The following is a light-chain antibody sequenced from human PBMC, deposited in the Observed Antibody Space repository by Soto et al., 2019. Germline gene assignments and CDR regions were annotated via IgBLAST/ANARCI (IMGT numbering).Light chain of an antibody. CDR3: QVWDSSSDHLVV. J-gene: IGLJ2*01. CDR2: YDS. Sequence: SYELTQPPSVSVAPGKTARITCGGTNIGSKSVHWYQQKPGQAPGLVIYYDSDRPSGIPERFSGSNCGNAATLTISRVEAGYEAEYYGQVWDSSSDHLVVFGGGTKVTVL. CDR1: NIGSKS. V-gene: IGLV3-21*04.